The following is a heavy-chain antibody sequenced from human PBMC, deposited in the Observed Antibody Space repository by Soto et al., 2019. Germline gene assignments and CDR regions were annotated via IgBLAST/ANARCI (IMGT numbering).Heavy chain of an antibody. Sequence: GGSLRLSCAASGFTFSSYAMSWVRQAPGKGLEWVSAISGSGGSTYYADSVKGRFTISRDNSKNTLYLQMNSLRAEDTAVYYCAKADGYSGYEPTFDYWGQGTLVTVSS. J-gene: IGHJ4*02. D-gene: IGHD5-12*01. CDR1: GFTFSSYA. CDR3: AKADGYSGYEPTFDY. V-gene: IGHV3-23*01. CDR2: ISGSGGST.